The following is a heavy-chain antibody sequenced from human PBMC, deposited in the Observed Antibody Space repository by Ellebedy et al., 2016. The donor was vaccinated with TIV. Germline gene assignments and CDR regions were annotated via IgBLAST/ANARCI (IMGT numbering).Heavy chain of an antibody. V-gene: IGHV1-18*04. CDR1: GYTFTSFG. D-gene: IGHD3-3*01. Sequence: ASVKVSCXASGYTFTSFGLNWVRQAPGQGLEWMGRITAYDGDTNYSQKVQDRVTMTTDTSTSTAYLELRSLRSDDTAIYYCARADFWGGLYGLDVWGQGTTVTVTS. CDR2: ITAYDGDT. J-gene: IGHJ6*02. CDR3: ARADFWGGLYGLDV.